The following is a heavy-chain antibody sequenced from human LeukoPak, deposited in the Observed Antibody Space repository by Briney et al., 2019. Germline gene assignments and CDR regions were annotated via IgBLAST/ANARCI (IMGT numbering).Heavy chain of an antibody. Sequence: SETLSLTCAVYGGSFSGYYWSWIRQPPGKGLEWIGETNHSGSTNYNPSLTSRVTISVDTSKNQFSLKLSSVTAADTAVYYCARDRRYYGSGTKRVYMDVWGKGTTVTVSS. V-gene: IGHV4-34*01. J-gene: IGHJ6*03. CDR1: GGSFSGYY. D-gene: IGHD3-10*01. CDR3: ARDRRYYGSGTKRVYMDV. CDR2: TNHSGST.